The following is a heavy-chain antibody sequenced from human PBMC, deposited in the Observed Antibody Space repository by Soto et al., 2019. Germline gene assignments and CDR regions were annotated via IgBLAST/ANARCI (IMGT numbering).Heavy chain of an antibody. J-gene: IGHJ4*02. Sequence: TSETLSLPCTVPDSSIRTSYWSWIRQPPGKGLEWIESISSSANTNYNPSLKSRVSLSVDTSKTPFSLNLTSVAAADTAVYCCARAPMVLTRSYFDSWGQGTPVTVSS. CDR1: DSSIRTSY. D-gene: IGHD3-22*01. CDR2: ISSSANT. V-gene: IGHV4-59*01. CDR3: ARAPMVLTRSYFDS.